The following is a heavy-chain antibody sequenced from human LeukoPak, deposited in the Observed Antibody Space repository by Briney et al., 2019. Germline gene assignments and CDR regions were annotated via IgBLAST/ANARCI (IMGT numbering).Heavy chain of an antibody. CDR1: GFTFSSYG. CDR3: AKDTRYQLPPEYYFDY. D-gene: IGHD2-2*01. Sequence: GGSLRLSCAASGFTFSSYGMHWVRQAPGKGLEWVAVISYDGSNKYYADSVKGRFTISRDNSKNTLYLQMNSLRAEDTAVYYCAKDTRYQLPPEYYFDYWGQGTLVTVSS. CDR2: ISYDGSNK. V-gene: IGHV3-30*18. J-gene: IGHJ4*02.